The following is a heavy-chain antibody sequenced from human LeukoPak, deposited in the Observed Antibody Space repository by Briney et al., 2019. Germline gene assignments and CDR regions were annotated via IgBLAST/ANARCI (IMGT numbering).Heavy chain of an antibody. CDR1: GGSFSGYY. Sequence: SETLSLTCAVYGGSFSGYYWSWIRQPPGKGLEWIGEINHSGSSNYNPSLKRRGTISVDTSKNQFTLKLSSVTAADTAVYYCAIRYDSSGYYYFDYWGQGTLVTVSS. CDR3: AIRYDSSGYYYFDY. J-gene: IGHJ4*02. D-gene: IGHD3-22*01. V-gene: IGHV4-34*01. CDR2: INHSGSS.